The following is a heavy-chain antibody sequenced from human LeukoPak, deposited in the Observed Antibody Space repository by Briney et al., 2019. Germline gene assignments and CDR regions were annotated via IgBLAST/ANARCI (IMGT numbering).Heavy chain of an antibody. V-gene: IGHV3-7*01. J-gene: IGHJ4*02. D-gene: IGHD2-15*01. CDR2: IKQDGSEK. CDR3: ARTPYAGVVVVAATAGADY. Sequence: GGSLRLSCAASGFTFSSYWMSWVRQAPGKGLEWVANIKQDGSEKYYVDSVKGRFTISRDNAKNSLYLQMNSLRAEDTAVYYCARTPYAGVVVVAATAGADYWGQGTLVTVSS. CDR1: GFTFSSYW.